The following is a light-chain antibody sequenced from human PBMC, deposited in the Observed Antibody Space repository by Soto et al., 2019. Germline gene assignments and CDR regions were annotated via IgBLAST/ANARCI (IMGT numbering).Light chain of an antibody. CDR3: QQYNTTCT. CDR1: QSISSW. Sequence: DIQMTQSPSTLSASVGDRVTITCRASQSISSWLAWYQQKPGKAPKLLIYDASSLESGVPSRFSGSGSGTEFTLNISSLQPDDFATYYCQQYNTTCTFGKGTNVEIK. CDR2: DAS. J-gene: IGKJ1*01. V-gene: IGKV1-5*01.